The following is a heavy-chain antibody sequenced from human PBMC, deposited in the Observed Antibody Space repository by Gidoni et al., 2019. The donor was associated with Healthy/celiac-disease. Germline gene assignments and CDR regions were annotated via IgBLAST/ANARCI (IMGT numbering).Heavy chain of an antibody. V-gene: IGHV4-39*01. J-gene: IGHJ2*01. CDR2: IYYSGST. CDR3: ARHLSSSWYYWYFDL. CDR1: GGSISSSSYY. D-gene: IGHD6-13*01. Sequence: QPQLQESGPGLVKPSETLSLTCTVSGGSISSSSYYWGWIRQPPGKGLEWIGSIYYSGSTYHNPSLKSRVTISVDTSKNQFSLKLSSVTAADTAVYYCARHLSSSWYYWYFDLWGRGTLVTVSS.